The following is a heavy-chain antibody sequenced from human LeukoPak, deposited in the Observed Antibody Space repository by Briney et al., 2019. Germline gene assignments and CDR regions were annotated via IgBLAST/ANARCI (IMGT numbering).Heavy chain of an antibody. CDR3: ARQMMDSSAFDY. V-gene: IGHV4-39*01. D-gene: IGHD3-22*01. J-gene: IGHJ4*02. CDR2: VSYSGST. Sequence: PSETLSLTCTVSGGSISSSTYSWGWIRQPPGKGLELIGSVSYSGSTYYNPSLKSRVTISLDTSKNQFSLKLSSVTAADTAVYYCARQMMDSSAFDYWGQGTLVTVPS. CDR1: GGSISSSTYS.